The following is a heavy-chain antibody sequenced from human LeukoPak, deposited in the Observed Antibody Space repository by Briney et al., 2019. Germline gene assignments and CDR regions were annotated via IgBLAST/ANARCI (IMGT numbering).Heavy chain of an antibody. CDR1: GFTVSSYY. D-gene: IGHD1-26*01. J-gene: IGHJ4*02. CDR2: IYSGGST. V-gene: IGHV3-53*01. Sequence: PGGSLRLSCAASGFTVSSYYMTWVRQAPGKGLEWVSVIYSGGSTYYADSVKGRFTISRDNSKNTLYLQMNSLRAEDTAVYSCAVPQWELLNWGQGTLVTVSS. CDR3: AVPQWELLN.